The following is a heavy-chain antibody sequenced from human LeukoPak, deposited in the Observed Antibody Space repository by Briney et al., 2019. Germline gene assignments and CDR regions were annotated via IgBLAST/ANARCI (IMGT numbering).Heavy chain of an antibody. Sequence: GGSLRLSCAASGFTFSSDAMHWVRQAPGKGLEWVAVISYDVSHKYYADSVKGRLTISRDNSKNTMYLQMNSLRAEDTAVYYCAREVRDAFNIWGQGTMVTVSS. CDR2: ISYDVSHK. V-gene: IGHV3-30*04. CDR3: AREVRDAFNI. J-gene: IGHJ3*02. CDR1: GFTFSSDA.